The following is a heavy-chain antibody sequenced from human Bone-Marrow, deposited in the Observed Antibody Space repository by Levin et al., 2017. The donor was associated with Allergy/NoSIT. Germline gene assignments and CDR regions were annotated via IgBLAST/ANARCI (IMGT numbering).Heavy chain of an antibody. D-gene: IGHD3-3*01. J-gene: IGHJ4*02. CDR1: GYTFTAYH. Sequence: GESLKISCKASGYTFTAYHMHWVRQAPGQGLEWMGRINSKSGDTDYAQKFLDRVTLTRDTSISTVYMELSRLRSDDTAVYYCPRDLFYDFWSGKVDYSDHWGQGTLVTVST. CDR2: INSKSGDT. V-gene: IGHV1-2*06. CDR3: PRDLFYDFWSGKVDYSDH.